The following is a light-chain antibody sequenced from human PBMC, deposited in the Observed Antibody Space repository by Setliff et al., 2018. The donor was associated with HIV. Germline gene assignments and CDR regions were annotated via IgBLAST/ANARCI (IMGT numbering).Light chain of an antibody. CDR1: NSDVGSYDL. CDR2: DVS. CDR3: CSYAGSISWV. V-gene: IGLV2-23*02. Sequence: QSVLTQPASVSGPPGQSITISCTGTNSDVGSYDLVSWYQQHPGKAPKFMIFDVSKRPSGVSNRFSGSKSGNTASLTISGLQPEDEADYYCCSYAGSISWVFGGGTKVTVL. J-gene: IGLJ3*02.